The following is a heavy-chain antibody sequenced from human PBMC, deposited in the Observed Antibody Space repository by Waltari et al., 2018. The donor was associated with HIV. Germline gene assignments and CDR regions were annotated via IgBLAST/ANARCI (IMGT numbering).Heavy chain of an antibody. CDR1: GYTFNTYS. CDR3: ARVPPYISRGVWYYYYGMDV. V-gene: IGHV1-2*02. J-gene: IGHJ6*02. CDR2: INPNTDVT. D-gene: IGHD3-10*01. Sequence: QAHLMQSGPELKRPGASVNVSCQPSGYTFNTYSTHSIRQAPGQGLEWMGWINPNTDVTKYAQKFQGRITMTRDLSTTTAFMEVRDLRYDDTAVYYCARVPPYISRGVWYYYYGMDVWGQGTTVTVSS.